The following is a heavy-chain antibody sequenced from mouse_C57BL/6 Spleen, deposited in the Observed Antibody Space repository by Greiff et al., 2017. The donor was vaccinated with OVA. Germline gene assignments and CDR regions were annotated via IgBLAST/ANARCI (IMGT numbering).Heavy chain of an antibody. D-gene: IGHD1-1*01. CDR2: INPGSGGT. Sequence: VQLQQSGAELVRPGTSVKVSCKASGYAFTNYLIEWVKQRPGQGLEWIGVINPGSGGTNYNEKFKGKATLTADKSSSTAYMQLSSLTSEDSAVYFCARRNYYGSSYVSFAYWGQGTLVTVSA. J-gene: IGHJ3*01. V-gene: IGHV1-54*01. CDR3: ARRNYYGSSYVSFAY. CDR1: GYAFTNYL.